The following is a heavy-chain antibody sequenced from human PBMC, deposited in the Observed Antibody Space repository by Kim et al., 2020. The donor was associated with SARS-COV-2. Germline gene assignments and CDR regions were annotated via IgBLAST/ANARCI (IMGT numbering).Heavy chain of an antibody. CDR1: GGSFSGYY. J-gene: IGHJ3*02. V-gene: IGHV4-34*01. CDR2: INHSGST. Sequence: SETLSLTCAVYGGSFSGYYWSWIRQPPGKGLEWIGEINHSGSTNYNPSLKSRVTISVDTSKNQFSLKLSSVTAADTAVYYCARGDVATIIPPRERIDAFDIWGQGTMVTVSS. CDR3: ARGDVATIIPPRERIDAFDI. D-gene: IGHD5-12*01.